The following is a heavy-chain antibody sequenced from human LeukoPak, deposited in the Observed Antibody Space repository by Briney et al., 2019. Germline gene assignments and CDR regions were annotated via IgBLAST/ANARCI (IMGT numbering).Heavy chain of an antibody. CDR3: ARCDDYYGSGSYYLNNNWSDP. D-gene: IGHD3-10*01. Sequence: ASVKVSCKDSGSTFTGYYMHWLRQAPGQGLEWMGWINPNSGGTNYAQKFQGRVTMTRDTSISTAYMELSRLRSDDTAVYYCARCDDYYGSGSYYLNNNWSDPWGQGTLVTVSS. CDR1: GSTFTGYY. CDR2: INPNSGGT. J-gene: IGHJ5*02. V-gene: IGHV1-2*02.